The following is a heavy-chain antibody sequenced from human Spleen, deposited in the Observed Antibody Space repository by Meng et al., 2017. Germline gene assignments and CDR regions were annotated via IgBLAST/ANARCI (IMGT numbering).Heavy chain of an antibody. V-gene: IGHV3-66*02. Sequence: GGSLRLSCAASGFTVSSNYMSWVRQAPGKGLEWVSVIYSGGSTYYADSVKGRFTISRDNSKNTLYLQMNSLRAEDTAVYYCARDDPATVVTPVFVGPPTNYYGMDVWGQGTTVTVSS. D-gene: IGHD4-23*01. J-gene: IGHJ6*02. CDR1: GFTVSSNY. CDR3: ARDDPATVVTPVFVGPPTNYYGMDV. CDR2: IYSGGST.